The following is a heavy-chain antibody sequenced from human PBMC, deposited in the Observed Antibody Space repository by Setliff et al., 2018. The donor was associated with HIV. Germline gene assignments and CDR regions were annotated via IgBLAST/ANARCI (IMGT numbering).Heavy chain of an antibody. CDR3: ARDSGVATIRKSALDY. CDR1: GFTFSNYW. CDR2: INRDGTEK. Sequence: LRLSCAASGFTFSNYWMTWVRQAPGKGLEWVAQINRDGTEKYYVDSVKGRFTISRDNAKNALYLQMNSLRAEDTALYYCARDSGVATIRKSALDYWGQGTLVTVSS. D-gene: IGHD5-12*01. V-gene: IGHV3-7*03. J-gene: IGHJ4*02.